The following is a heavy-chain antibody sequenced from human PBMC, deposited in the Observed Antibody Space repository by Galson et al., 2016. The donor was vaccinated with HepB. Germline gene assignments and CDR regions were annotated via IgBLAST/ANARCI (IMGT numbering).Heavy chain of an antibody. CDR1: GGPITNYL. J-gene: IGHJ4*02. Sequence: SETLSLTCSVSGGPITNYLCTWIRQPPGKGLAWIASISSSGGPNYNPSLKDRVTISIDKSKNQFSLKMTSVTAADTAVYFCARIPWRPYDFGPDYWGQGTLVTVSS. CDR2: ISSSGGP. CDR3: ARIPWRPYDFGPDY. V-gene: IGHV4-59*01. D-gene: IGHD3-3*01.